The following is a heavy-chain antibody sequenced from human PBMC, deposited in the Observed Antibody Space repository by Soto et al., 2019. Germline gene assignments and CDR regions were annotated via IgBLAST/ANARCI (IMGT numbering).Heavy chain of an antibody. J-gene: IGHJ4*02. CDR3: ARGLRWGLFDY. D-gene: IGHD4-17*01. CDR1: GFRFSRDW. CDR2: INSDGSST. V-gene: IGHV3-74*01. Sequence: GGSLRLSCAASGFRFSRDWMHWVRQAPGKGLVWVSHINSDGSSTSYADSVNGRFTISRDNAKNTLYLQMNSLRAEDTAVYYCARGLRWGLFDYWGPGTLVTVSS.